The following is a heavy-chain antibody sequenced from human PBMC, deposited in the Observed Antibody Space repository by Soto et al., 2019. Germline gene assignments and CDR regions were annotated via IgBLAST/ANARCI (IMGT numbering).Heavy chain of an antibody. CDR3: ARGGDYIWGSSRYYYYYYMDV. CDR2: INPNSGGT. Sequence: ASVKVSCKASGYTFTSYDMHWVRQAPGQGLEWMGWINPNSGGTNYAQKFQGWVTMTRDTSISTAYMELSRLRSDDTAVYYCARGGDYIWGSSRYYYYYYMDVWGKGTTVTVSS. V-gene: IGHV1-2*04. D-gene: IGHD3-16*01. J-gene: IGHJ6*03. CDR1: GYTFTSYD.